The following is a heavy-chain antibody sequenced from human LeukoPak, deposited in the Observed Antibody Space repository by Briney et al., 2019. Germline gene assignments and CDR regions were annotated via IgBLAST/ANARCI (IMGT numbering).Heavy chain of an antibody. CDR1: GGSISRYY. Sequence: PSETLSLTCTVSGGSISRYYWSWTRQPPGKGLEWIGYIYYSGSTNYNPSLKSRVTISVDTSKNQFSLKLRSVTAADTAVYYCAGDRRGYSYGSFDYWGQGTLVTVSS. J-gene: IGHJ4*02. CDR3: AGDRRGYSYGSFDY. V-gene: IGHV4-59*08. D-gene: IGHD5-18*01. CDR2: IYYSGST.